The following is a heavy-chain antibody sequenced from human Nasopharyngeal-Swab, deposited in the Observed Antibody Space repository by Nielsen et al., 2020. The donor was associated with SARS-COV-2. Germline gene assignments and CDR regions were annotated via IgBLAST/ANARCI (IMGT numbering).Heavy chain of an antibody. CDR1: GFTFSSYS. J-gene: IGHJ6*02. D-gene: IGHD2-2*01. CDR2: ISSSSSYI. Sequence: GGSLRLSCAASGFTFSSYSMNWVRQAPGKGLEWVSSISSSSSYIYYADSVKGRFTISRDNAKNSLYLQMNSPRAEDTAVYYCARVLRPYCSSTSCYYSSPSLDDYYYGMDVWGQGTTVTVSS. V-gene: IGHV3-21*01. CDR3: ARVLRPYCSSTSCYYSSPSLDDYYYGMDV.